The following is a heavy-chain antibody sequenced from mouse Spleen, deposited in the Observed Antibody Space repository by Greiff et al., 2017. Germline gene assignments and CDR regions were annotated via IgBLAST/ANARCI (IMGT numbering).Heavy chain of an antibody. Sequence: QVQLQQSGAELVKPGASVKLSCKTSGYTFTSYWIQWVKQRPGQGLGWIGEIFPGTGTTYYNEKFKGKATLTIDTSSSTAYMQLSSLTSEDSAVYFCARRGGYYAMDYWGQGTSVTVSS. V-gene: IGHV1S132*01. J-gene: IGHJ4*01. D-gene: IGHD1-1*02. CDR3: ARRGGYYAMDY. CDR2: IFPGTGTT. CDR1: GYTFTSYW.